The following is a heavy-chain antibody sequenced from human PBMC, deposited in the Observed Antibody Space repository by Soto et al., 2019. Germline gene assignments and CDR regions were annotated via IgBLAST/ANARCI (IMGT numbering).Heavy chain of an antibody. J-gene: IGHJ4*02. CDR2: ISSSSSYI. Sequence: EVQLVESGGGLVKPGGSLRLSCAASGFTFSSYSMNWVRQAPGKGLEWVSSISSSSSYIYYADSVKGRFTISRDNAKNSLYLQMNSLRAEDKGVYYCAREGIVVVPAAHVDYWGQGTLVTVSS. CDR3: AREGIVVVPAAHVDY. CDR1: GFTFSSYS. V-gene: IGHV3-21*01. D-gene: IGHD2-2*01.